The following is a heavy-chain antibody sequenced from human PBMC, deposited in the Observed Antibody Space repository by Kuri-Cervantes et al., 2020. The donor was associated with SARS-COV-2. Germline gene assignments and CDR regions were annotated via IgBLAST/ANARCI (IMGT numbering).Heavy chain of an antibody. CDR3: TTGLSASAYVRDY. CDR2: ISGSGGST. J-gene: IGHJ4*02. Sequence: GGSLRLSCAASGFTFSSYAMSWVCQAPGKGLEWVSAISGSGGSTYYADSVKGRFTISRDNSKTTLSLQMNSLRAEDTAVYYCTTGLSASAYVRDYWGQGTLVTVSS. D-gene: IGHD3-16*01. CDR1: GFTFSSYA. V-gene: IGHV3-23*01.